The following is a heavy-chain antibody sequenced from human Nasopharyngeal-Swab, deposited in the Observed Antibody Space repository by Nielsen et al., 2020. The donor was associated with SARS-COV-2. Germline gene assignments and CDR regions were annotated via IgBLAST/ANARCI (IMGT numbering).Heavy chain of an antibody. Sequence: SLKISCAASGFTFDDYAMHWVRQAPGKGLEWVSGISWNSGSIGYADSVKGRFTISRDNAKNSLYLQMNSLRAEDTALYYCARDAARSWYNWFDPWGQGTLVTVSS. CDR2: ISWNSGSI. CDR1: GFTFDDYA. D-gene: IGHD6-13*01. CDR3: ARDAARSWYNWFDP. V-gene: IGHV3-9*01. J-gene: IGHJ5*02.